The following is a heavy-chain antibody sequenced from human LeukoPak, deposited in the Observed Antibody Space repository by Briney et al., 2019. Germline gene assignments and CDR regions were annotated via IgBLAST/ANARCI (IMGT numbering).Heavy chain of an antibody. CDR2: IYYSGST. V-gene: IGHV4-61*08. Sequence: PSETLSLTCTVSGGSISSGGYYWSWIRQHPGKGLEWIGYIYYSGSTNYNPSLKSRVTISVDTSKNQFSLKLSSVTAADTAVYYCARHGSSSWYPHSYYYYGMDVWGQGTTVTVSS. CDR3: ARHGSSSWYPHSYYYYGMDV. J-gene: IGHJ6*02. CDR1: GGSISSGGYY. D-gene: IGHD6-13*01.